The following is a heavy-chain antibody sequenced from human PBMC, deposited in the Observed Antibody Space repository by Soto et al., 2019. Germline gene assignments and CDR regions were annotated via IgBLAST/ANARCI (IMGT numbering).Heavy chain of an antibody. J-gene: IGHJ4*02. Sequence: EVQLVESGGGLVQPGGSLRLSCVASGFTFSNYTMHWVRQAPGKGLEYVSAIRNNGGNTFYANSVRGRFTISRDNSKKTWYIQVGGLGRGDMAVYYWARDCGKSTSWDGRGDIWGQGALVTFSS. V-gene: IGHV3-64*01. CDR1: GFTFSNYT. CDR2: IRNNGGNT. D-gene: IGHD6-13*01. CDR3: ARDCGKSTSWDGRGDI.